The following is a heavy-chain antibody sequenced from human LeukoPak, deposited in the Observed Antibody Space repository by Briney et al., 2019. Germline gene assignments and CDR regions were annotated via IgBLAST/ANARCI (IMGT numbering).Heavy chain of an antibody. CDR2: IKQDGSEK. J-gene: IGHJ3*02. CDR1: GFTFSSYW. Sequence: PGGSLRLSCAASGFTFSSYWMSWVRQAPGKGLEWVANIKQDGSEKYYVDSVKGRFTISRDNAKNSLYLQMNSLRAEDTAVYYCARESWSIAAAGLDASDIWGQGTMVTVSS. D-gene: IGHD6-13*01. CDR3: ARESWSIAAAGLDASDI. V-gene: IGHV3-7*01.